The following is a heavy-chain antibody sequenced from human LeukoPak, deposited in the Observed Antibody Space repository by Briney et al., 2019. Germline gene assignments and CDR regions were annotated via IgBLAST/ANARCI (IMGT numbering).Heavy chain of an antibody. CDR2: ISAYRGNA. CDR3: ARDLDSSGYYAIL. Sequence: ASVKVSCKASGFTLTNYGISWVRQAPGQGLEWMGWISAYRGNANYARKSQGRVTMTIDTSTNTAYMELRSLISDDTAVYYCARDLDSSGYYAILWGQGTLVTVSS. CDR1: GFTLTNYG. D-gene: IGHD3-22*01. J-gene: IGHJ4*02. V-gene: IGHV1-18*01.